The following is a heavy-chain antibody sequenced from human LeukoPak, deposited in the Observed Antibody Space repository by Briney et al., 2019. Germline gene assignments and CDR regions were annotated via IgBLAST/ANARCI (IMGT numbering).Heavy chain of an antibody. CDR1: GASISSYY. Sequence: SETLSLTCTVSGASISSYYWSWIRQPPGKGLEWIGNIHYSGSANYNPSLKSRVTMSVDTSKNQFSLNLNSVTAADTAIYYCAMNRWGLTLGGQGTLVTVSS. CDR2: IHYSGSA. D-gene: IGHD4-23*01. CDR3: AMNRWGLTL. J-gene: IGHJ4*02. V-gene: IGHV4-59*01.